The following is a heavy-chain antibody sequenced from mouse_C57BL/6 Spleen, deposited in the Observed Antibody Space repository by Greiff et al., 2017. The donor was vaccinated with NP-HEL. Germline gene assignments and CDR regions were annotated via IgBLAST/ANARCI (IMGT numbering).Heavy chain of an antibody. CDR1: GFSFNTYA. Sequence: EVQLVESGGGLVQPKGSLKLSCAASGFSFNTYAMNWVRPAPGKGLEWVARIRSQNNNYATYYADSVKDRFTISSEESESMLYLRMSSWKAEDTAMYYCVGGGVGFAEWGQGTLVTGSA. CDR2: IRSQNNNYAT. J-gene: IGHJ3*01. CDR3: VGGGVGFAE. V-gene: IGHV10-1*01.